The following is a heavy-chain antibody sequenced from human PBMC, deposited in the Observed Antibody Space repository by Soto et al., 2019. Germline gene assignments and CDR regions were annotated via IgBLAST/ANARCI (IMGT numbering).Heavy chain of an antibody. D-gene: IGHD5-18*01. CDR3: ARENRWRRIQLWFYWFYP. CDR1: GYTFTSYY. Sequence: ASVKVSCKASGYTFTSYYMHWVRQAPGQGLEWMGIINPSGGSTSYAQKFQGRVTMTRDTSTSTVYMELSSLRSEDTAVYYCARENRWRRIQLWFYWFYPWGKGTLVTVSS. V-gene: IGHV1-46*03. J-gene: IGHJ5*02. CDR2: INPSGGST.